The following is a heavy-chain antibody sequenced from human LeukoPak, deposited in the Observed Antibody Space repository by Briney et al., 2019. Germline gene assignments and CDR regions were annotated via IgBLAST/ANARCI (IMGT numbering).Heavy chain of an antibody. CDR2: INWNGGST. J-gene: IGHJ3*02. Sequence: GGSLRLSCAASGFTFDDYGMSWVRQAPGKGLEWVSGINWNGGSTGYADFVKGRFTISRDNAKNSLYLQMNSLRAEDTALYHCARDRTTVTSDAFDIWGQGTMVTVSS. V-gene: IGHV3-20*01. CDR1: GFTFDDYG. CDR3: ARDRTTVTSDAFDI. D-gene: IGHD4-17*01.